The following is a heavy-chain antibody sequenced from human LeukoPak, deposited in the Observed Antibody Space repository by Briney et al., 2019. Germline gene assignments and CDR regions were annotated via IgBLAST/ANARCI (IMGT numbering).Heavy chain of an antibody. CDR3: ARDGFSSGWFN. J-gene: IGHJ3*01. V-gene: IGHV3-11*06. Sequence: GGSLRLSCAASGFTFGDYYMSWIRQAPGKGLEWISSISGSSDYTPYADFLKGRVTISRDNAKNSLYLQLNSLSVEDTAVYYCARDGFSSGWFNWGQGTMVTVSS. CDR1: GFTFGDYY. CDR2: ISGSSDYT. D-gene: IGHD6-19*01.